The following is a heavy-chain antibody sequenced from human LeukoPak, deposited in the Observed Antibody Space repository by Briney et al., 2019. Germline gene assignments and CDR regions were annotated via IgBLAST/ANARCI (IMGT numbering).Heavy chain of an antibody. J-gene: IGHJ6*03. CDR3: AKTGYCSSTSCYDYYYYYYMDV. CDR1: GFTFNSYA. CDR2: ISGSGGST. V-gene: IGHV3-23*01. D-gene: IGHD2-2*01. Sequence: GGSLRLSCAASGFTFNSYAMSWVRQAPGKGLEWVSAISGSGGSTYYADSVKGRFTISRDNSKNTLYLQMNSLRAEDTAVYYCAKTGYCSSTSCYDYYYYYYMDVWGKGTTVTVSS.